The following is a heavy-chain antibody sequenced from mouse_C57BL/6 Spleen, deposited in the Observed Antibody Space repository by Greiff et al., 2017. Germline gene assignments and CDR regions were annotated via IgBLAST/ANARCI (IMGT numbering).Heavy chain of an antibody. V-gene: IGHV6-6*01. CDR1: GFTFSDAW. CDR3: TSILRRAMDY. CDR2: IRNKANTHAT. Sequence: EVKVEESGGGLVQPGGSMKLSCAASGFTFSDAWMDWVRQSPEKGLEWVAEIRNKANTHATYYAESVKGRFTISRDDSKSSVYLQMNSLRAEDTGIYYCTSILRRAMDYWGQGTSVTVSS. J-gene: IGHJ4*01. D-gene: IGHD1-1*01.